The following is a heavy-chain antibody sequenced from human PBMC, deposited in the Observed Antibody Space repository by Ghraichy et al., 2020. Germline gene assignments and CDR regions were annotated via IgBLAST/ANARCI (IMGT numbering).Heavy chain of an antibody. Sequence: SLNISCVASGFTFSDYYMSWIRQAPGKGLEWVSFITSSGTTVYYADSVKGRFTISRDNAKNSLYLQMNSLRAEDTAVYYCASPPNYYDSSGLFDYWGQGTLVTVSS. CDR2: ITSSGTTV. CDR3: ASPPNYYDSSGLFDY. CDR1: GFTFSDYY. D-gene: IGHD3-22*01. J-gene: IGHJ4*02. V-gene: IGHV3-11*01.